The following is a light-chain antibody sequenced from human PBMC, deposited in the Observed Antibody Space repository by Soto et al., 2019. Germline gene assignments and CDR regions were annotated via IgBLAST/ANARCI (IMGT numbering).Light chain of an antibody. V-gene: IGKV3-20*01. CDR2: GAS. CDR3: HHYGTSPT. Sequence: EIVLTQSPATLSVSPGERATLSCRASQSVTSSLAWYQQKPGRSPRLLIYGASTRATGIPARFSGSGSGTDFTLTISRLEPADFAVYFCHHYGTSPTFGQGTRLEIK. J-gene: IGKJ5*01. CDR1: QSVTSS.